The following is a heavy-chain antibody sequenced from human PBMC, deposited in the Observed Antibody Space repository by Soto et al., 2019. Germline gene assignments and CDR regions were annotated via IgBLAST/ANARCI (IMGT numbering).Heavy chain of an antibody. V-gene: IGHV1-69*13. J-gene: IGHJ5*02. CDR3: AREYDSSGYYGYRFDP. D-gene: IGHD3-22*01. CDR1: GGTFSSYA. CDR2: IIPIFGTA. Sequence: SVKVSCRASGGTFSSYAISWVRQAPGQGLEWMGGIIPIFGTANYAQKFQGRVTITADESTSTAYMELSSLRSEDTAVYYCAREYDSSGYYGYRFDPWGQGTLVTVSS.